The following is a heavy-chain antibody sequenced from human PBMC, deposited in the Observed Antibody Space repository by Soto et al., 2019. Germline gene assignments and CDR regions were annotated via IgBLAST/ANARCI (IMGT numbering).Heavy chain of an antibody. J-gene: IGHJ4*02. V-gene: IGHV4-39*01. CDR2: VYYGGST. CDR3: AITSGTFFAY. D-gene: IGHD1-1*01. CDR1: GVSIRSGDHD. Sequence: LFHRYPKTGVSIRSGDHDCRWIRQPQGKGLEWIGNVYYGGSTYYNPSLKSRVTLSVETSKIQFTLKLSSVTAADTAVYYGAITSGTFFAYGGKGTLVPVTP.